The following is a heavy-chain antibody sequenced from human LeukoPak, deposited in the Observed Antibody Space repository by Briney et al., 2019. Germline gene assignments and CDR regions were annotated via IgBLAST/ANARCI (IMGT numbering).Heavy chain of an antibody. CDR1: GYTFTSYY. Sequence: GASVKVSCKASGYTFTSYYMHWVRQAPGQGLEWMGWISAYNGNTNYAQKLQGRVTMTTDTSTSTAYMELRSLRSDDTAVYYCARRISEGSSHYWGQGTLVTVSS. D-gene: IGHD2-2*01. CDR3: ARRISEGSSHY. V-gene: IGHV1-18*04. CDR2: ISAYNGNT. J-gene: IGHJ4*02.